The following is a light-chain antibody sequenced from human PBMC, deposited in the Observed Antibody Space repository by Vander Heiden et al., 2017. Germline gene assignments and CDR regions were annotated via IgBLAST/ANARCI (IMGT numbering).Light chain of an antibody. CDR1: QRISSY. CDR2: DAS. CDR3: QQSYSTHPIT. Sequence: DIQMTQSPSSLSASVGDRLTITCRASQRISSYLNWYQQKPGKDPKLLMYDASSLQSGVPSRFSGSGSGTDFTLTISSLQPEDVATYYCQQSYSTHPITFGQGTRLEIK. J-gene: IGKJ5*01. V-gene: IGKV1-39*01.